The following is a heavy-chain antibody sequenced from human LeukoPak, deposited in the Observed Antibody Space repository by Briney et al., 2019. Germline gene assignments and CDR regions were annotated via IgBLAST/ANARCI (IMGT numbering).Heavy chain of an antibody. Sequence: PGGSLRLSCAGSGFVFSDFYINWIRHSPGKGLEWLAYISPDGSYTTYGDSVKGRFVISRDNAKNSVSLQMNSLRVEDTAVYFCASDQVSGAFDYWGQGARVTVS. V-gene: IGHV3-11*05. CDR1: GFVFSDFY. D-gene: IGHD5/OR15-5a*01. J-gene: IGHJ4*02. CDR3: ASDQVSGAFDY. CDR2: ISPDGSYT.